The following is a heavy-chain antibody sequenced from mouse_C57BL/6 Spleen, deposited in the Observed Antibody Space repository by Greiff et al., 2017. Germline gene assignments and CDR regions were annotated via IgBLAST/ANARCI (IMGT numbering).Heavy chain of an antibody. Sequence: VQLQQSGPVLVKPGASVKMSCKASGYTFTDYYMNWVKQSHGKSLEWIGVINPYNGGTSYNQKFKGKATLTVDKSSSTAYMELNSLTSEDSAVYYCARRITTARYYFDYWGQGTTLTVSS. V-gene: IGHV1-19*01. CDR2: INPYNGGT. CDR1: GYTFTDYY. D-gene: IGHD2-4*01. J-gene: IGHJ2*01. CDR3: ARRITTARYYFDY.